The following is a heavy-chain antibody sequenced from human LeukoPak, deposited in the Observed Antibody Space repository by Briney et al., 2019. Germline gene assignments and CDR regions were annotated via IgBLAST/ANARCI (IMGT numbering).Heavy chain of an antibody. CDR1: GFTFSSYG. CDR2: IRYDGSNK. CDR3: AKAHPDYGDFGMNDY. Sequence: PGGSLRLSCAASGFTFSSYGMHWVRQAPGKGLEWVAFIRYDGSNKYYADSVKGRFTISRDNSKNTLYLQMNSLRAEDTAVYYCAKAHPDYGDFGMNDYWGQGTLVTVSS. V-gene: IGHV3-30*02. J-gene: IGHJ4*02. D-gene: IGHD4-17*01.